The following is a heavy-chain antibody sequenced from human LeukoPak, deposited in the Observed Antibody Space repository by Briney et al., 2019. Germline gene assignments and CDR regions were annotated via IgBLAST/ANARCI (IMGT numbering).Heavy chain of an antibody. J-gene: IGHJ5*02. CDR2: MNPNSGNT. V-gene: IGHV1-8*01. CDR1: GYTFTSYD. D-gene: IGHD6-13*01. Sequence: ASVKVSCKASGYTFTSYDINWVRQATGQGLEWMGWMNPNSGNTGYAQKFQGRVTMTRNTSISTAYMELSSLRSEDTAVYYCARGTTRTGYSSSWYFDWFDPWGQGTLVTVSS. CDR3: ARGTTRTGYSSSWYFDWFDP.